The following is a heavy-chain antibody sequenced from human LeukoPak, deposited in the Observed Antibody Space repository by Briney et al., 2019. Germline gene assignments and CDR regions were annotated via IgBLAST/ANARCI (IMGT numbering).Heavy chain of an antibody. CDR2: ISYDGSNK. CDR3: AKEGLAYCGGDCYSIDF. D-gene: IGHD2-21*02. Sequence: PGGSLRLSCAASGFTFSSYSMNWVRQAPGKGLELVAVISYDGSNKYYADSVKGRFTISRDNSKNTLYLQMNSLRAEDTAVYYCAKEGLAYCGGDCYSIDFWGQGTLVTVSS. V-gene: IGHV3-30*18. J-gene: IGHJ4*02. CDR1: GFTFSSYS.